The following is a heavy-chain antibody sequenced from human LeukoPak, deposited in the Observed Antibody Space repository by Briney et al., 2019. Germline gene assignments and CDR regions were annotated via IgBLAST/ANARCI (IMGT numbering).Heavy chain of an antibody. V-gene: IGHV3-64D*06. CDR3: VKGGLSSGDYYGH. CDR2: ISGNGGST. CDR1: GFTFTSYA. J-gene: IGHJ4*02. Sequence: GGSLRLSCSGSGFTFTSYAMHWVRQAPGKGLEYVSSISGNGGSTYYADSVNGRFTISRDNSKNQVYLQMSSLRDDDTAFYYCVKGGLSSGDYYGHWGQGTLVTVSS. D-gene: IGHD3-22*01.